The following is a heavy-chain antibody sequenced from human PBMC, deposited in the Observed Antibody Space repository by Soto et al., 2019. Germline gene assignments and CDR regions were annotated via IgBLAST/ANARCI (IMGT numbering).Heavy chain of an antibody. Sequence: QVQLQQWGAGLLKPSETLSLTCAVYGGSFSGYYWRWIRPTPGKGLEWIGEINDSASTNYNPSLKSRVTIVVDTPKNQFSLKLSSVTAADTAVYSCARGLLLWFGELSRRGGYYYYMDVWGKGTTVTVSS. CDR2: INDSAST. J-gene: IGHJ6*03. D-gene: IGHD3-10*01. CDR1: GGSFSGYY. CDR3: ARGLLLWFGELSRRGGYYYYMDV. V-gene: IGHV4-34*01.